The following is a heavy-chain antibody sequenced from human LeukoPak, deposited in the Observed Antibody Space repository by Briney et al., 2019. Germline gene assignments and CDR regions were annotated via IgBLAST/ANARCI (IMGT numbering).Heavy chain of an antibody. CDR2: MNPNSGNT. Sequence: ASVKVSCKASGYTFTSYDINWVRQATGQGLEWMGWMNPNSGNTGYAQKFQGRVTMTRNTSISTAYMELSSLRSEDTAVYYCARGGEDSSGWYVRGGYNWFDPWGQGTLVTVSS. CDR3: ARGGEDSSGWYVRGGYNWFDP. V-gene: IGHV1-8*01. CDR1: GYTFTSYD. J-gene: IGHJ5*02. D-gene: IGHD6-19*01.